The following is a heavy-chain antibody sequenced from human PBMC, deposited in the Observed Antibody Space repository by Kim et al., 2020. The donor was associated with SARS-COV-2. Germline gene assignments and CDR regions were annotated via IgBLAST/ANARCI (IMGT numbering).Heavy chain of an antibody. J-gene: IGHJ4*02. CDR2: ISNQNDGGTT. D-gene: IGHD6-19*01. CDR1: GFTFSHAW. CDR3: ATVRRAVAGDFDY. V-gene: IGHV3-15*01. Sequence: GGSLRLSCAASGFTFSHAWMSWVRQAPGKGLEWVGRISNQNDGGTTDYAAPVKGRFTISRDDSKNTLYLQMNNLKTEDTAVYYCATVRRAVAGDFDYWCQGSLVTVSS.